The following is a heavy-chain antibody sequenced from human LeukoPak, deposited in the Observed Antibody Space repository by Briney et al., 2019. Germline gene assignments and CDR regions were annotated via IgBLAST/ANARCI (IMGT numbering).Heavy chain of an antibody. CDR3: ARDSCSSTSCYLSYYGMDV. Sequence: GASVKVSCKASGYTFTSYDINWVRQATEQGLEWMGWMNPNSGNTGYAQKFQGRVTMTRNTSISTAYMELSSLRSEDTAVYYCARDSCSSTSCYLSYYGMDVWGQGTTVTVSS. D-gene: IGHD2-2*01. CDR1: GYTFTSYD. CDR2: MNPNSGNT. V-gene: IGHV1-8*01. J-gene: IGHJ6*02.